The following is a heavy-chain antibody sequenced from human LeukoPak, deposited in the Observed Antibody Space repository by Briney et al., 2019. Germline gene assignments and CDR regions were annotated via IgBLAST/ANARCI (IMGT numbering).Heavy chain of an antibody. CDR2: IRHDEGNK. V-gene: IGHV3-30*02. D-gene: IGHD6-19*01. Sequence: GGSLRLSCAASGFTFSTYGMHWVRQAPGKGLEWVAFIRHDEGNKYYADSVKGRFTISRDNSENTLYLQLNNLRAEDTAVYYCAKVAPSGKTVADYWGQGTLVTVSS. CDR1: GFTFSTYG. CDR3: AKVAPSGKTVADY. J-gene: IGHJ4*02.